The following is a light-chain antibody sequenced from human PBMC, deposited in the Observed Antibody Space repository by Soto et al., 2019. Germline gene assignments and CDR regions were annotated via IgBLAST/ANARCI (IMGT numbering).Light chain of an antibody. J-gene: IGKJ2*01. Sequence: DIQMTQSPSTLSASVRDRVTITCRASQSISPWLAWYQQKPGKAPKILIYKASSLESGVPSRFSGSESGTEFTLTISSLQPDDFATYYCQQYKSYSRTFGQGTKLEIK. V-gene: IGKV1-5*03. CDR2: KAS. CDR3: QQYKSYSRT. CDR1: QSISPW.